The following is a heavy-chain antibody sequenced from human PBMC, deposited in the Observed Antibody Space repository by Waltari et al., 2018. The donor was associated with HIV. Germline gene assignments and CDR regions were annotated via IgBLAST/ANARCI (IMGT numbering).Heavy chain of an antibody. J-gene: IGHJ4*02. CDR1: GFSLNTSGVG. CDR3: AHRRGRGAAAAPYFDY. Sequence: QITLKESGPTLVKPTQTLTLTCTFTGFSLNTSGVGVGWIRQPPQKALEWLALIYSNDDTRNRPSLKSRLTITKDTSKNQVVLTLTNMNPVDTATYYCAHRRGRGAAAAPYFDYWGQGILVTVSS. D-gene: IGHD6-13*01. V-gene: IGHV2-5*01. CDR2: IYSNDDT.